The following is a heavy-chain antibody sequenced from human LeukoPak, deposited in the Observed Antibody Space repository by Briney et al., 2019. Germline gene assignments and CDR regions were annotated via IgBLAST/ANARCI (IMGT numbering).Heavy chain of an antibody. D-gene: IGHD3-9*01. CDR2: ITSDGGTT. J-gene: IGHJ4*02. Sequence: GGSLRLSCSASGFTFSSYAMHWVRQAPGKGLEYVSAITSDGGTTYYADSVKGRFTISRDNSKNTLYIQMNSLRAEDTAVYYCARSFYDILIGYYQYFDYWGQGTLVTVSS. CDR3: ARSFYDILIGYYQYFDY. V-gene: IGHV3-64*04. CDR1: GFTFSSYA.